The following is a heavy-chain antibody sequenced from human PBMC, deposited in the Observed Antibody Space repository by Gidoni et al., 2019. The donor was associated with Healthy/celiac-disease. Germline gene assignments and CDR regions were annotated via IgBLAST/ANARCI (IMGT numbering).Heavy chain of an antibody. J-gene: IGHJ5*02. CDR1: GYTFTSYG. D-gene: IGHD3-9*01. V-gene: IGHV1-18*01. CDR3: ARVVLRYFDWPLGWFDP. Sequence: VQLVQSGAEVKKPGASVTVSCKASGYTFTSYGISWVRHAPGQGLEWMGWISAYNGNTNDAQKLQGRVTMTTDTATSTAYMELRSLRSDETAVYYCARVVLRYFDWPLGWFDPWGQGTLVTVSS. CDR2: ISAYNGNT.